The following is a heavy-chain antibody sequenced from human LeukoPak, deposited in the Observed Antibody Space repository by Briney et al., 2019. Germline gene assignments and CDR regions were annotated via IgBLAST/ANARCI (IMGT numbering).Heavy chain of an antibody. CDR1: GFTFEGCA. CDR3: AREGSVCSNGICRYFDF. J-gene: IGHJ4*02. V-gene: IGHV3-9*01. D-gene: IGHD2-8*01. Sequence: GGSLRLSCAASGFTFEGCALHWVRQAPGKGPEWVSSINWDSGYIEYADSVRGRFTISRDNAKNSLYLQMNSLKAGDTALYYCAREGSVCSNGICRYFDFWGQGTLVTVSS. CDR2: INWDSGYI.